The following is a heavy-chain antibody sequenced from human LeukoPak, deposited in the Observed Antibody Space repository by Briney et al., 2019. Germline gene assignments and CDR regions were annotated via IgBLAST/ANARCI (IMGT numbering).Heavy chain of an antibody. CDR3: AGGYSYGLDFDY. CDR1: GGSISSSSYY. CDR2: IYYSGST. J-gene: IGHJ4*02. V-gene: IGHV4-39*07. Sequence: SETLSLTCTVSGGSISSSSYYWGWIRQPPGKGLEWIGSIYYSGSTYYNPSLKSRVTISVDTSKNQFSLKLSSVTAADTAVYYCAGGYSYGLDFDYWGQGTLVTVSS. D-gene: IGHD5-18*01.